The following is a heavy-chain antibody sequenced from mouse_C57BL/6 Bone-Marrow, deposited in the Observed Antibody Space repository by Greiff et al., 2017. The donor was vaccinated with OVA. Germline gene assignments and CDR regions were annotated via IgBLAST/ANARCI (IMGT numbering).Heavy chain of an antibody. D-gene: IGHD1-1*01. CDR1: GYTFTSYW. CDR3: ERLSTTVDY. J-gene: IGHJ2*01. V-gene: IGHV1-69*01. Sequence: VQLQQPGAELVMPGASVKLSCKASGYTFTSYWMHWVKQRPGQGLEWIGEIDPSDSYPNYSQKFKGKSTLTVDKSSSTADMQLSSLTSEDSAVYYCERLSTTVDYWGQGTTLTVSS. CDR2: IDPSDSYP.